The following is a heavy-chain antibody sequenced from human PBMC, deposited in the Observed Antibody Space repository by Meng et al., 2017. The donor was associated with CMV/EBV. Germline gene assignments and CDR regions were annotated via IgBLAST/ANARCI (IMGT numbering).Heavy chain of an antibody. CDR2: ISSDGSKA. J-gene: IGHJ6*02. Sequence: GESLKISCAASGFTFSSYAIHWVGQAPGKGLEWVAVISSDGSKAYYADSVRGRFTISRDNSKNTLHLQMVSLRAEDTAVYYCARPYCTSPRCWLYYYGLDVWGQGTTVTVSS. V-gene: IGHV3-30-3*01. CDR3: ARPYCTSPRCWLYYYGLDV. D-gene: IGHD2-8*01. CDR1: GFTFSSYA.